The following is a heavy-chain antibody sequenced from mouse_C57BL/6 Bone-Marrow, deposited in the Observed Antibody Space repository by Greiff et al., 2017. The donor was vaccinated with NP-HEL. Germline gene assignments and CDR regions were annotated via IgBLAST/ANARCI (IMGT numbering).Heavy chain of an antibody. CDR3: ARDNGGSGSWYFDV. CDR1: GYTFTSYW. J-gene: IGHJ1*03. Sequence: QVQLQQPGAELVKPGASVKLSCKASGYTFTSYWMHWVKQRPGQGLEWIGMIHPNSGSTNYNEKFKSKATLTVDKSSSTAYMQLSSLTSEDSAVYSCARDNGGSGSWYFDVWGTGTTVTVSS. D-gene: IGHD1-1*02. V-gene: IGHV1-64*01. CDR2: IHPNSGST.